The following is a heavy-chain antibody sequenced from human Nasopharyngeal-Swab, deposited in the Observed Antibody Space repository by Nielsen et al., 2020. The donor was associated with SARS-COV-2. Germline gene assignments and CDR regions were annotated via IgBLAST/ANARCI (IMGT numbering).Heavy chain of an antibody. J-gene: IGHJ6*03. D-gene: IGHD6-6*01. V-gene: IGHV3-64*01. CDR2: ISSNGGST. CDR3: ERVGKLYSSSPRNYMDV. Sequence: WIRQPPGKGLEYVSAISSNGGSTYYANSVKDRFTISRDNSKNTLYLQMGSLRAEDMAVYYCERVGKLYSSSPRNYMDVWGKGTTVTVSS.